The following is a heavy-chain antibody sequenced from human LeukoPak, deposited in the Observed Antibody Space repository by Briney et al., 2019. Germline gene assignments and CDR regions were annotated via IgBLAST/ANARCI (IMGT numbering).Heavy chain of an antibody. CDR2: FVPIFGTA. Sequence: SVKVSCKASGGTFSSYAISWVRQAPGQGLEWMGGFVPIFGTANYAQKFQGRVTITADKSTSTAYMELSSLRSEDTAVYYCARDRSSWFKWFDPWGQGTLVTVSS. V-gene: IGHV1-69*06. D-gene: IGHD6-13*01. CDR1: GGTFSSYA. CDR3: ARDRSSWFKWFDP. J-gene: IGHJ5*02.